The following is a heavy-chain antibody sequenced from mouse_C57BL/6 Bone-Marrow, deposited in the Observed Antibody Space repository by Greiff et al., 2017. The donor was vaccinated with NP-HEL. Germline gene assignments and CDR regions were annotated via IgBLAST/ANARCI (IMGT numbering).Heavy chain of an antibody. Sequence: VQLQQSGPGLVQPSQSLSITCTVSGFSLTSYGVHWVRQSPGKGLEWLGVIWRGGSTDYNAAFMSRLSITKDNSKSQVFFKMNSLQADDTAIYYCAKTPYYGSSPHAMDYWGQGTSVTVSS. CDR1: GFSLTSYG. J-gene: IGHJ4*01. CDR2: IWRGGST. CDR3: AKTPYYGSSPHAMDY. D-gene: IGHD1-1*01. V-gene: IGHV2-5*01.